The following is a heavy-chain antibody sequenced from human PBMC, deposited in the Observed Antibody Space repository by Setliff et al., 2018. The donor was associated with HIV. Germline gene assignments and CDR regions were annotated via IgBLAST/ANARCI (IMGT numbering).Heavy chain of an antibody. J-gene: IGHJ4*02. CDR2: IYTSGST. V-gene: IGHV4-61*09. D-gene: IGHD1-7*01. CDR1: GGSISSGSYY. Sequence: SETLSLTCTVSGGSISSGSYYWSWIRQPAGKGLEWIGHIYTSGSTNYNPSLKSRVTIFVDTSKNQFSLRLSSVTAADTAVYYCARGLLLELPFDYWGQGTLVTVSS. CDR3: ARGLLLELPFDY.